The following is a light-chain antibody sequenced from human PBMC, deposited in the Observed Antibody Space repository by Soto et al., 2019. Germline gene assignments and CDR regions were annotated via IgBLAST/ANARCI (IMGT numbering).Light chain of an antibody. CDR2: WAS. V-gene: IGKV4-1*01. CDR1: QSVLYNSNDKNY. Sequence: DIVMTQSPDSLAVSLGERATINCKSNQSVLYNSNDKNYLAWYQQKPGQPPKLLIYWASTRESGVPDRFSGSGSGTDFTLTISSLQVEDVAVYYCQQYYSTPQTFGQGTKLEIK. J-gene: IGKJ2*01. CDR3: QQYYSTPQT.